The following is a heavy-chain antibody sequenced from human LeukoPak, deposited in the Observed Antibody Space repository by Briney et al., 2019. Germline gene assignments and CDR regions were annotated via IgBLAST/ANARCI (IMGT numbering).Heavy chain of an antibody. D-gene: IGHD2-21*02. Sequence: SETLSLTCAVYGGSFSGYYWSRIRQPPGKGLEWIGEINHSGSTNYNPSLKSRVTISVDTSKNQFSLKLSSVTAADTAVYYCARGATQAYCGGDCPNFDYWGQGTLVTVSS. CDR3: ARGATQAYCGGDCPNFDY. J-gene: IGHJ4*02. V-gene: IGHV4-34*01. CDR1: GGSFSGYY. CDR2: INHSGST.